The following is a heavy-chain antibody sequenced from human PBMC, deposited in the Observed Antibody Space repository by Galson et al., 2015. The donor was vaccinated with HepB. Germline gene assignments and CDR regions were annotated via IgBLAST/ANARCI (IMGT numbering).Heavy chain of an antibody. J-gene: IGHJ4*02. V-gene: IGHV3-30*04. CDR3: ASVHIAVAAEGSFDY. Sequence: SLRLSCAASGFTFSSYAMHWVRQAPGKGLEWVAVISYDGSNKYYADSVKGRFTISRDNSKNTLYLQMNSLRAEDTAVYYCASVHIAVAAEGSFDYWGQGTLVTVSS. CDR1: GFTFSSYA. CDR2: ISYDGSNK. D-gene: IGHD6-19*01.